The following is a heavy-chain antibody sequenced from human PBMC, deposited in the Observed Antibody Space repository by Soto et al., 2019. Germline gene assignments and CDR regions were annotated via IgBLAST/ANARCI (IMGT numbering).Heavy chain of an antibody. CDR3: ARAQYYDFWSGYYGRDYYYGMDV. V-gene: IGHV3-33*01. CDR1: GFTFSSYG. D-gene: IGHD3-3*01. J-gene: IGHJ6*02. Sequence: PGGSLRLSCAASGFTFSSYGMHWVRQAPGKGLEWVAVIWYDGSNKYYADSVKGRFTISRDNSKNTLYLQMNSLRAEDTAVYYCARAQYYDFWSGYYGRDYYYGMDVWGQGTTVTVSS. CDR2: IWYDGSNK.